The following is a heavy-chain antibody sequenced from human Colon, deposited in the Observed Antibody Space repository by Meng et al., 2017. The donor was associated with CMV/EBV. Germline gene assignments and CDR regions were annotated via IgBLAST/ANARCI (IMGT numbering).Heavy chain of an antibody. J-gene: IGHJ4*02. CDR2: ISSSSREI. D-gene: IGHD2-2*01. CDR3: ATTIVVLPAATTDY. V-gene: IGHV3-21*01. CDR1: GFTFRNYA. Sequence: GESLKISCAASGFTFRNYAMSWVRQAPGKGLEWLSFISSSSREIYYADSVKGRFTISRDNAKNSLYLQMNSLRAEDSAVYYCATTIVVLPAATTDYWGQGTPVTVPQ.